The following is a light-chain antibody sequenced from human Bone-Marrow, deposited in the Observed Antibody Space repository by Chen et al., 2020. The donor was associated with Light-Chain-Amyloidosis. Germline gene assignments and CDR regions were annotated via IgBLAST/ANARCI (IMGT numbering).Light chain of an antibody. CDR3: QSYQGSSQGV. Sequence: NFMLTQPHSVSESPGKTVIISCTRSSGSIATNYVQWYQQRPGSSPTTVIYEDDQRPSGVPDRCAGSIDRSANSASLTISGLKTEDEADYYCQSYQGSSQGVFGGGTKLTVL. CDR1: SGSIATNY. V-gene: IGLV6-57*01. CDR2: EDD. J-gene: IGLJ3*02.